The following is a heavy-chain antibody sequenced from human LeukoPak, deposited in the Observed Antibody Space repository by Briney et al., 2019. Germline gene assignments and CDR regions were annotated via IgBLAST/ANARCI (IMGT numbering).Heavy chain of an antibody. CDR1: GFTFSDHY. CDR2: ISGSGGST. D-gene: IGHD3-22*01. V-gene: IGHV3-23*01. Sequence: GGSLRLSCAASGFTFSDHYMDWVRQAPGKGLEWVSAISGSGGSTYYADSVKGRFTISRDNSKNTLYLQMNSLRAEDTAVYYCAKDEHYYDSSGYYVYWGQGTLVTVSS. CDR3: AKDEHYYDSSGYYVY. J-gene: IGHJ4*02.